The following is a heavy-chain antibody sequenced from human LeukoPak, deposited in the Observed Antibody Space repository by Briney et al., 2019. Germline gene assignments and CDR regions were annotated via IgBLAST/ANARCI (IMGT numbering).Heavy chain of an antibody. CDR2: ISGSGGST. CDR1: GFTFSSYA. J-gene: IGHJ4*02. V-gene: IGHV3-23*01. CDR3: AKDERYGCCHDY. Sequence: PGGSLRLSCAASGFTFSSYAMSWVRQAPGKGLEWVSAISGSGGSTYYADSVKGRFTISRDNSKNTLYLQMNSLRAEDRAVYYCAKDERYGCCHDYWGQGTLVTVSS. D-gene: IGHD5-18*01.